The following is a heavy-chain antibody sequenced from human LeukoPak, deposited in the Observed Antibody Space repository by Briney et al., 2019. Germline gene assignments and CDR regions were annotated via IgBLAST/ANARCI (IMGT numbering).Heavy chain of an antibody. Sequence: GGSLRLSCAASGFTFSSYSMNWVRQAPGKGLEWVSSISSSSSYIYYADSVKGRFTISRDNAKNSLYLQMNSLRAEDTAVYYCVREGYYGPGSSPTFYFDSWGRGTLVTVSS. J-gene: IGHJ4*02. D-gene: IGHD3-10*01. V-gene: IGHV3-21*01. CDR3: VREGYYGPGSSPTFYFDS. CDR2: ISSSSSYI. CDR1: GFTFSSYS.